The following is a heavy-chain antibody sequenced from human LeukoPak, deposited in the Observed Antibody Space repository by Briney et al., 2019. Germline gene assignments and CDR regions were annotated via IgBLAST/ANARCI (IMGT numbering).Heavy chain of an antibody. J-gene: IGHJ4*02. Sequence: SETLSLTCTVYGGSFSGYYWSWIRQTPGKGLEWIGEITHSGSTNYNPSLKSRVTISVDTSKNQFSLKLSSVTAADTAVYYCAREAEITMVRGVIIGPYFDYWGQGTLVTVSS. CDR1: GGSFSGYY. V-gene: IGHV4-34*01. CDR3: AREAEITMVRGVIIGPYFDY. D-gene: IGHD3-10*01. CDR2: ITHSGST.